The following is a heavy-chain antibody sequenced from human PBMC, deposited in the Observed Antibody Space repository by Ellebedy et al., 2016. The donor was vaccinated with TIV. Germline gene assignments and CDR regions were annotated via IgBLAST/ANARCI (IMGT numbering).Heavy chain of an antibody. CDR3: ARSWNYANWFDP. CDR2: IDHSWRT. Sequence: MPSETLSLTCAVYGGSLSRYYWTWIRQSPGKGLEWIGEIDHSWRTNYSPSLKSRVTVSVDTSKKQLFLNLSSVTAADTAVYYCARSWNYANWFDPWGQGTLVTVSS. CDR1: GGSLSRYY. D-gene: IGHD1-7*01. J-gene: IGHJ5*02. V-gene: IGHV4-34*01.